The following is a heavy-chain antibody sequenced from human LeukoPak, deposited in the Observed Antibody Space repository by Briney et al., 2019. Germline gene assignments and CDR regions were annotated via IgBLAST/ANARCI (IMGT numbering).Heavy chain of an antibody. J-gene: IGHJ6*03. Sequence: SETLSLTCSVSGGSISSSAYYWGWLRQPPGKGLEWIGNIYYSGSTYYNPSLKSRVTISLKTSKNQCSLERISVTAADTAVYYCASVRRGFGESSKYYAYYYMGVWGKGTTVTISS. CDR3: ASVRRGFGESSKYYAYYYMGV. V-gene: IGHV4-39*01. CDR2: IYYSGST. D-gene: IGHD3-10*01. CDR1: GGSISSSAYY.